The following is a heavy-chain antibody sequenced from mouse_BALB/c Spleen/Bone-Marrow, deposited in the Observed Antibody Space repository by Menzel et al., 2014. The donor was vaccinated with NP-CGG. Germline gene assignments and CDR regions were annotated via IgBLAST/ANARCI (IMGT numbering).Heavy chain of an antibody. V-gene: IGHV5-9-4*01. CDR1: GFTFSSYA. J-gene: IGHJ1*01. Sequence: EVNVVESGGGLVKPGGSLKLSCAASGFTFSSYAMSWVRQPPEKRLEWVAEISRGGSYTYYPDTVTGRFTISRDNAKNTLYLEMSSLRSEDTAMYYCARDGNWYFDVWGAGTTVTVSS. D-gene: IGHD1-1*02. CDR3: ARDGNWYFDV. CDR2: ISRGGSYT.